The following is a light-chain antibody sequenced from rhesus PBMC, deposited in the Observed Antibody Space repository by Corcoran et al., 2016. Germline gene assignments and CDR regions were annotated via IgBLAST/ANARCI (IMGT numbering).Light chain of an antibody. CDR3: ISYAGSNTDV. Sequence: QAALTQPRSVSGSAGQSVTISCTGSFSDIGFYNFVSWYQHHPGTAPKVVIYEVSKRPSGVSYRFSGSKSGNTASLTISGLQAEDEADYYCISYAGSNTDVFGGGTKLTVL. J-gene: IGLJ6*01. CDR1: FSDIGFYNF. V-gene: IGLV2-32*02. CDR2: EVS.